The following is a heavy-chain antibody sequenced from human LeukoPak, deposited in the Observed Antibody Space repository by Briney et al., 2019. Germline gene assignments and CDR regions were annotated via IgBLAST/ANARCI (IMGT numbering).Heavy chain of an antibody. CDR3: ARTLNSGSYDYYYYMDV. Sequence: SETLSLTCAVYGGSFSGYYWSWLRQPPGKGLEWIGEINHSGSTNYNPSIKSRVTISVDTSKNQFSLKLSSVTAADTAVYYCARTLNSGSYDYYYYMDVWGKGTTVTISS. D-gene: IGHD1-26*01. V-gene: IGHV4-34*01. CDR1: GGSFSGYY. J-gene: IGHJ6*03. CDR2: INHSGST.